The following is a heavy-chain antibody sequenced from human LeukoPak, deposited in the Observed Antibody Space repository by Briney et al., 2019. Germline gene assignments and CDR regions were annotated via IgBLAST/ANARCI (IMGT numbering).Heavy chain of an antibody. CDR2: ISWDGGST. V-gene: IGHV3-43*01. J-gene: IGHJ4*02. CDR3: AKDYDILTEGGYFDY. CDR1: GFTFDDYT. Sequence: GGSLRLSCAASGFTFDDYTMHWVRQAPGKGLEWVSLISWDGGSTYYADSVKGRFTISRDNSKNSLYLQMNSLRTEDTALYYCAKDYDILTEGGYFDYWGQGTLVTVSS. D-gene: IGHD3-9*01.